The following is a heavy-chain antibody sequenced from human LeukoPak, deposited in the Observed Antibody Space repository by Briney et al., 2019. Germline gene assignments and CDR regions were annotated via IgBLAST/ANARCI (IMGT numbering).Heavy chain of an antibody. CDR2: IKQDGSEK. CDR1: GFTFSDYL. J-gene: IGHJ6*03. CDR3: ARVGEPYNWNYYYYMGV. Sequence: PGGSLRLSCASSGFTFSDYLMSWVRQAPGKGLEWVANIKQDGSEKYYVDSVKGRFTISRDNAKSSLYLQMYSLRAEDTAVYYCARVGEPYNWNYYYYMGVWGKGTTVTVSS. V-gene: IGHV3-7*03. D-gene: IGHD1-20*01.